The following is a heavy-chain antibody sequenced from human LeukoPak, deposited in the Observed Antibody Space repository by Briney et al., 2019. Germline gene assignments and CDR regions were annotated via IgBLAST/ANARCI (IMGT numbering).Heavy chain of an antibody. CDR1: GFSLSTSGMR. J-gene: IGHJ4*02. CDR3: ARGSGREVPAAMAFGY. D-gene: IGHD2-2*01. Sequence: SGPALVKPTQTLTLTCTFSGFSLSTSGMRVSWIRQPPGKALEWLARIDWDGDKFYSTSLTTRLTISRDTSKNQVVLTMTNMDPVDTATYYCARGSGREVPAAMAFGYWGQGALVTVSS. CDR2: IDWDGDK. V-gene: IGHV2-70*04.